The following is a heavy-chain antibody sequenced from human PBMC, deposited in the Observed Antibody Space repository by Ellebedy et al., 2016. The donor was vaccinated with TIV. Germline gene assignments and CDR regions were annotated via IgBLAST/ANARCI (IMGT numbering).Heavy chain of an antibody. D-gene: IGHD3-16*02. CDR1: GYTLTELS. CDR2: FDPEDGET. CDR3: ATDGDYVWGSYRSFLGR. Sequence: AASVKVSCKVSGYTLTELSMHWVRQAPGKGLEWMGGFDPEDGETIYAQKFQGRVTMTEDTSTDTAYMELSSLRSADTAVYYCATDGDYVWGSYRSFLGRWGQGTLVTVSS. V-gene: IGHV1-24*01. J-gene: IGHJ4*02.